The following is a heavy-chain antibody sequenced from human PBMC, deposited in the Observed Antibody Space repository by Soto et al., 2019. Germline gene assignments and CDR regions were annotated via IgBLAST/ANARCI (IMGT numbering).Heavy chain of an antibody. CDR2: VDPEDGET. CDR3: GTLGRLGCPGASTHGMDV. Sequence: ASVKVSCKVSGYTFIDYFVHWVQQAPGKGLEWMGLVDPEDGETIYAEKFQGKVTITADTSTDTAYMELSSLRSEDTAVYYCGTLGRLGCPGASTHGMDVRGQGHT. V-gene: IGHV1-69-2*01. CDR1: GYTFIDYF. J-gene: IGHJ6*02. D-gene: IGHD3-9*01.